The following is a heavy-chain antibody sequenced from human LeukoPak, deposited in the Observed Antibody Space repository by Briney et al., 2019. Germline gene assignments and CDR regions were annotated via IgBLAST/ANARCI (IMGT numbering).Heavy chain of an antibody. Sequence: KPSETLSLTCAVYGGSFSGYYWSWIRQPPGKGLEWIGEINHSGSTNYSPSLKSRVTISVDTSKNQFSLKLSSVTAADTAVYYCARVRLSVWDIDYWGQGTLVTVSS. V-gene: IGHV4-34*01. J-gene: IGHJ4*02. D-gene: IGHD1-26*01. CDR3: ARVRLSVWDIDY. CDR2: INHSGST. CDR1: GGSFSGYY.